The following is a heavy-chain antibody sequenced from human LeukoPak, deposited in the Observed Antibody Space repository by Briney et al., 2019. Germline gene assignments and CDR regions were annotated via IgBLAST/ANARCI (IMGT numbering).Heavy chain of an antibody. CDR1: GFTFSDYY. CDR3: ASVGYCSSTSCYNDY. D-gene: IGHD2-2*02. Sequence: GGSLRLSCAASGFTFSDYYMSWIRQAPGKGLEWVSYISSSGSTIYYADSVKGRFTISRDNAKNSLYLQMNSLRAEDTAVYYCASVGYCSSTSCYNDYWGQGTLVTVSS. J-gene: IGHJ4*02. CDR2: ISSSGSTI. V-gene: IGHV3-11*04.